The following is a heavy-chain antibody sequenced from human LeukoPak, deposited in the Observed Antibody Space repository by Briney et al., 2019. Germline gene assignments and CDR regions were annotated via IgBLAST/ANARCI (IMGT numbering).Heavy chain of an antibody. Sequence: ASVKVSCKASGYTFTSYYMHWVRQAPGQGLEWMGIINPSGGSTSYAQKFQGRVTMTRDMSTSTDYMESSSLRSEDTAIYYCARDNSVGDNAWWFDPWGQGTLVTVSS. CDR1: GYTFTSYY. CDR3: ARDNSVGDNAWWFDP. J-gene: IGHJ5*02. CDR2: INPSGGST. D-gene: IGHD1-26*01. V-gene: IGHV1-46*01.